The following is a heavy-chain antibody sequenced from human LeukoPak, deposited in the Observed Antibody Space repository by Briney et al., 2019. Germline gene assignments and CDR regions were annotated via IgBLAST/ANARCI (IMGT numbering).Heavy chain of an antibody. V-gene: IGHV3-74*01. Sequence: GGSLRLSCAASGFTISGFWMHWVRQVPGEGLVWVARMDSAGTTINYADSVKGRFTISRDNVRNTLHLQMNNLSLEDTAVYFCIREVQVRASASLGLWGRGTLVTVS. D-gene: IGHD1-1*01. CDR3: IREVQVRASASLGL. J-gene: IGHJ4*01. CDR2: MDSAGTTI. CDR1: GFTISGFW.